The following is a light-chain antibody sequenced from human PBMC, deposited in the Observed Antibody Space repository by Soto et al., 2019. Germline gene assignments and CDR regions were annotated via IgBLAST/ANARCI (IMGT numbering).Light chain of an antibody. CDR3: LHDYSRPWT. J-gene: IGKJ1*01. V-gene: IGKV1-6*01. CDR1: QDVRNY. Sequence: AIQMTQSPSALSASAGDRLTITCRAIQDVRNYVGWYQQKPGKAPTFLIYGAFSLETGIPSRFSGSGYGTECTLTINSLLPEDFATYVCLHDYSRPWTLGQGTKLEV. CDR2: GAF.